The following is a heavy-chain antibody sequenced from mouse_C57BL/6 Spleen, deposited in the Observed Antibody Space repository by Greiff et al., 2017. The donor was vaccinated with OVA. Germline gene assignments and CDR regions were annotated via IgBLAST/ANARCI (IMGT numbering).Heavy chain of an antibody. CDR1: GYSITSGYY. V-gene: IGHV3-6*01. CDR2: ISYDGSN. CDR3: ARRRTTVVAPFAY. J-gene: IGHJ3*01. Sequence: VQLKQSGPGLVKPSQSLSLTCSVTGYSITSGYYWNWIRQFPGNKLEWMGYISYDGSNNYNPSLKNRISITRDTSKNQFFLKLNSVTTEDTATYYCARRRTTVVAPFAYWGQGTLVTVSA. D-gene: IGHD1-1*01.